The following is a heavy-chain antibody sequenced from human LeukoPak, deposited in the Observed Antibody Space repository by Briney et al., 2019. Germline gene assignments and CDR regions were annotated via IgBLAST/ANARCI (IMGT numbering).Heavy chain of an antibody. D-gene: IGHD4-23*01. CDR3: ARLLRWPIYYYYGMDV. CDR2: INHSGST. J-gene: IGHJ6*02. V-gene: IGHV4-34*01. CDR1: GGSFSGYY. Sequence: SETLSLTCAVYGGSFSGYYWSWIRQPPGKGLEWIGEINHSGSTNYNPSLKSRVTISVDTSKNQFSLKLSSVTAEDTAVYYCARLLRWPIYYYYGMDVWGQGTTVTVSS.